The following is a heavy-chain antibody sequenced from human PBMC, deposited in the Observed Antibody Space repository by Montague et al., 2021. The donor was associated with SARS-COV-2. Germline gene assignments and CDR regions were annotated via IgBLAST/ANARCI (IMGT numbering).Heavy chain of an antibody. CDR3: ARWDPQTLTLIGLRGKSASDY. V-gene: IGHV4-34*01. CDR1: GGSFSGYY. D-gene: IGHD4-23*01. CDR2: INHSGTT. J-gene: IGHJ4*02. Sequence: SETLSLTCAVYGGSFSGYYWTWIRQSPGKGLEWIAEINHSGTTNYNFNPPPRGQVTLPWNTSKIRFSLKLSSVTAADTGVYYCARWDPQTLTLIGLRGKSASDYWGQGTLVTVSS.